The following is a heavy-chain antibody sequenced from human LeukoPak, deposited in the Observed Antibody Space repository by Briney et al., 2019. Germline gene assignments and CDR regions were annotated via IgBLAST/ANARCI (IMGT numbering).Heavy chain of an antibody. CDR2: INPNSGGT. CDR1: GYTFTGYY. D-gene: IGHD1-1*01. V-gene: IGHV1-2*02. Sequence: ASVKVSCKASGYTFTGYYMHWVRQAPGQGLEWMGLINPNSGGTNYAQTFQGRVTMTRDTSITTAYMELSGLKSDDTAVYYCARRVQKLMGTNWFDPWGQGTLVTVSS. J-gene: IGHJ5*02. CDR3: ARRVQKLMGTNWFDP.